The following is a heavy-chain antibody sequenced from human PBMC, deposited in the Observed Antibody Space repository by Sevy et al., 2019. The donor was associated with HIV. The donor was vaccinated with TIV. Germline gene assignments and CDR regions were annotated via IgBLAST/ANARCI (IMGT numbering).Heavy chain of an antibody. J-gene: IGHJ6*02. V-gene: IGHV3-66*01. Sequence: GGSLRLSCAASGLSVSDNYMNWVRQAPGKGLELVSVIYSDGRTYYADSVKGRFTISRDNSKNTLYLHMNNLRPEDTAVYYCARDRDYDASGYYYYYDGMDVWGQGTTVTVSS. CDR3: ARDRDYDASGYYYYYDGMDV. CDR2: IYSDGRT. D-gene: IGHD3-22*01. CDR1: GLSVSDNY.